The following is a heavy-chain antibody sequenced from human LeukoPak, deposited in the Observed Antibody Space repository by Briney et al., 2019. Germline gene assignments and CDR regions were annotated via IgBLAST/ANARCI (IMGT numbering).Heavy chain of an antibody. CDR3: ASGYSDYADYYNYYMDV. Sequence: ASVKVSCKASGYSLTGYYMHWVRQAPGQGLEWMGWINPDSGGTNYAQKFQGRVSMTRDTSITTAYMELSSLRSDDTAVYYCASGYSDYADYYNYYMDVWGKGTTVTVSS. J-gene: IGHJ6*03. CDR2: INPDSGGT. D-gene: IGHD4-11*01. V-gene: IGHV1-2*02. CDR1: GYSLTGYY.